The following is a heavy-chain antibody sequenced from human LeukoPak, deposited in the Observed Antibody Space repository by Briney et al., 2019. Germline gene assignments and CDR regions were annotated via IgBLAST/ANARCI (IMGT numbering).Heavy chain of an antibody. CDR2: IYTSGST. D-gene: IGHD3-22*01. J-gene: IGHJ4*02. V-gene: IGHV4-4*07. CDR3: ARHRNLDYYDSSGYGQR. CDR1: GGSISSYY. Sequence: SETLSLTCTVSGGSISSYYWSWIRQPAGKGLEWIGRIYTSGSTNYNPSLKSRVTISVDTSKNPFSLKLSSLTAADPAVYYFARHRNLDYYDSSGYGQRWGQGTLVTVSS.